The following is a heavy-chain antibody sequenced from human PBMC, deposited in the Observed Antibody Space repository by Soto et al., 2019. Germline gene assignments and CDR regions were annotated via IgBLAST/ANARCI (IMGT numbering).Heavy chain of an antibody. CDR3: ARGLSAATVVTCDFDY. Sequence: QVHLQESGPGLVKPSQTLSLTCTVSGDSISSSDYYWSWIRQPPGKGLEWIGYIYSSGNTYYNPSLKRRLTISVDTSKNQFSLKLNSVTAADTALYYCARGLSAATVVTCDFDYWGQGTLVTVSS. D-gene: IGHD4-17*01. CDR2: IYSSGNT. J-gene: IGHJ4*02. CDR1: GDSISSSDYY. V-gene: IGHV4-31*03.